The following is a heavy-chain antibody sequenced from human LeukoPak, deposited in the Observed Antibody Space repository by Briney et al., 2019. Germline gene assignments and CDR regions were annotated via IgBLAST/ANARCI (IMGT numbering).Heavy chain of an antibody. J-gene: IGHJ4*02. D-gene: IGHD3-3*01. CDR3: AKSRREYDFWSVYFDY. CDR1: GFTFDDYA. Sequence: GGSLSLSCAASGFTFDDYAMHWVRQAPGKGLEWVSLISGDGGSTYYADSVKGRFTISRDNSKNSLYLQMNSLRTEDTALYYCAKSRREYDFWSVYFDYWGQGTLVTVSS. CDR2: ISGDGGST. V-gene: IGHV3-43*02.